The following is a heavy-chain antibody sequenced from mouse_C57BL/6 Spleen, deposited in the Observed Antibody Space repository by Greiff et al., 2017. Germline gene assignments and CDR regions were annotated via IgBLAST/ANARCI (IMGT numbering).Heavy chain of an antibody. V-gene: IGHV1-74*01. CDR1: GYTFTSYW. CDR3: AIERMVTTGFAD. D-gene: IGHD2-2*01. CDR2: IHPSDSDT. J-gene: IGHJ3*01. Sequence: VQLQQPGAELVKPGASVKVSCKASGYTFTSYWMHWVKQRPGQGLEWIGRIHPSDSDTNYNQKFKGKATLTVDKSSSTAYMQLSSLTSEDSAVYYCAIERMVTTGFADWGQGTLVTVSA.